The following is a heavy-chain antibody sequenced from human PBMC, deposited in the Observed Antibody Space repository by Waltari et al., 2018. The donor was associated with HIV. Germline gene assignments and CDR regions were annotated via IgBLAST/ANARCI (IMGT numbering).Heavy chain of an antibody. CDR1: GGSFNNYY. V-gene: IGHV4-34*02. CDR2: INQSGRT. J-gene: IGHJ6*03. D-gene: IGHD4-4*01. CDR3: VRQRTVTTFSYYYLDV. Sequence: QVQLQQWGAGLVKPSDTLSLTCAVSGGSFNNYYWNWIRQSPGKGLEWIGEINQSGRTNYNPSLERRVTMSVDTSKNLFSLKLTSMTAADSAVYYCVRQRTVTTFSYYYLDVWGKGTTVTVSS.